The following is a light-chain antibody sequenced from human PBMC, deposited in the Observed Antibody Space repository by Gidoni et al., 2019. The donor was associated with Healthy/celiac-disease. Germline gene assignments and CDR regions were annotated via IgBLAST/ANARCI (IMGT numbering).Light chain of an antibody. CDR3: SSYTSSSTLV. CDR2: EVS. V-gene: IGLV2-14*01. J-gene: IGLJ2*01. CDR1: SSDVGGYNS. Sequence: QSALPQPASGSGSPGQSITISCTGTSSDVGGYNSVSWYQQHPGKAPKLMIYEVSNRPAGVSNRFSGSKSGNTASLTISGLQAEDEAEYYCSSYTSSSTLVFGGGTKLTVL.